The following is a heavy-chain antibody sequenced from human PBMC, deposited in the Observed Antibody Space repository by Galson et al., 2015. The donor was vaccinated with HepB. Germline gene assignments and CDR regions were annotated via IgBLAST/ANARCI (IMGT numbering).Heavy chain of an antibody. CDR2: ISAYNGNT. Sequence: SVKVSCKASGYTFTSYGISWVRQAPGQGLEWMGWISAYNGNTNYAQKLQGRVTMTTDTSTSTAYMELRSLRSDDTAVYYCARDLSYGSGSSHLMYFDYWGQGTLVTVSS. J-gene: IGHJ4*02. V-gene: IGHV1-18*01. CDR3: ARDLSYGSGSSHLMYFDY. CDR1: GYTFTSYG. D-gene: IGHD3-10*01.